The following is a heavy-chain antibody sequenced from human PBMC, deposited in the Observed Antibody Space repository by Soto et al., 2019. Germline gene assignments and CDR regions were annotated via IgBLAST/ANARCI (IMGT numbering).Heavy chain of an antibody. J-gene: IGHJ3*02. CDR2: IPNTENKK. CDR1: GFTFSSYG. V-gene: IGHV3-30-3*01. D-gene: IGHD6-13*01. CDR3: SGTAGGIGWGALEI. Sequence: QVHLEESGGGVVQPGTSLRLSCVASGFTFSSYGMHWVRQAPGKGLEWVAVIPNTENKKYYADSVKGRFTIPRDNSQNPLFLQNDRLIAEEQAMYFCSGTAGGIGWGALEILGQGTMVTVS.